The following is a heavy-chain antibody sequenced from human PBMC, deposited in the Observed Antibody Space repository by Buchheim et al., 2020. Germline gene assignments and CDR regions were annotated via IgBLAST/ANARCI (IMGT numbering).Heavy chain of an antibody. J-gene: IGHJ6*02. CDR1: GGSISSYY. Sequence: QVQLQESGPGLVKPSETLSLTCTVSGGSISSYYWSWIRQPPGKGLEWIGYIYYSGSTNYNPSLKSRVTISVDTSKNQFYLKLSSVTAADTAVYYCARDRGVGYCSSTSCHYYYYGMDVWGQGTT. CDR3: ARDRGVGYCSSTSCHYYYYGMDV. CDR2: IYYSGST. D-gene: IGHD2-2*01. V-gene: IGHV4-59*01.